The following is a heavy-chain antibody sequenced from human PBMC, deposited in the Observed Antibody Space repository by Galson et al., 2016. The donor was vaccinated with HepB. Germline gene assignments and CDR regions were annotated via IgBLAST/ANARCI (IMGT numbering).Heavy chain of an antibody. D-gene: IGHD3-9*01. V-gene: IGHV3-30*03. CDR1: GFTFSNYA. J-gene: IGHJ4*02. Sequence: SLRLSCAASGFTFSNYAMHWVRQAPGKGLEWVAVISYDGSKTLYGDSVKGRFTISRDNPKNTLFLQMSSLRGEDSSLYYCARGVAMNCHILTAYSNYFDYWGQGTLVTVSS. CDR2: ISYDGSKT. CDR3: ARGVAMNCHILTAYSNYFDY.